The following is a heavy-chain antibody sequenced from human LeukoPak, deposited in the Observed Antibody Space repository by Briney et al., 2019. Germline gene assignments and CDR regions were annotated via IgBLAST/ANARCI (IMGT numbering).Heavy chain of an antibody. J-gene: IGHJ4*02. CDR3: ARDLLPAAATYDY. D-gene: IGHD2-2*01. CDR2: IYYSGST. V-gene: IGHV4-59*01. CDR1: NDDFSESY. Sequence: SETLSLTCTVSNDDFSESYWSWTRQPPGKGLEWIGYIYYSGSTNYNPSLKSRVTISVDTSKNQFSLKLSSVTAADTAVYYCARDLLPAAATYDYWGQGTLVTVSS.